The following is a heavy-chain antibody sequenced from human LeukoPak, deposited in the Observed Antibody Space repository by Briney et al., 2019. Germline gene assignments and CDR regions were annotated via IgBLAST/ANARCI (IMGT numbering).Heavy chain of an antibody. V-gene: IGHV3-23*01. Sequence: GGSLRLSCAASGFTFSSYAMSWVRQAPGKGLEWVSAISGSGGSTYYADSVKGRFTNSRDNAKNSLYLQMNRLRAEDTAVYYCARVKVPSTPVWFGESIDYWGQGILVTVSS. CDR3: ARVKVPSTPVWFGESIDY. D-gene: IGHD3-10*01. CDR1: GFTFSSYA. J-gene: IGHJ4*02. CDR2: ISGSGGST.